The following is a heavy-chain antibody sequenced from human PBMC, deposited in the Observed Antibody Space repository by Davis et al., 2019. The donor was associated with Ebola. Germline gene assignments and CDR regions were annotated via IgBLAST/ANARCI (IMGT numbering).Heavy chain of an antibody. D-gene: IGHD3-22*01. CDR2: IYNSGST. CDR1: GGSFSGYY. Sequence: SETLSLTCAVYGGSFSGYYWSWIRQPPGKGLEWIGSIYNSGSTYYNPSLKSRVTISVDTSKNQFSLKLSSVTAADTAVYYCARLVAYYYDSSGYYSVYYFDYWGQGTLVTVSS. J-gene: IGHJ4*02. CDR3: ARLVAYYYDSSGYYSVYYFDY. V-gene: IGHV4-34*01.